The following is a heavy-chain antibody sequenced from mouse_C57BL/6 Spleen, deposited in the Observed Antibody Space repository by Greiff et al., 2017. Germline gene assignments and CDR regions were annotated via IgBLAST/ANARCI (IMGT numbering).Heavy chain of an antibody. J-gene: IGHJ2*01. V-gene: IGHV1-15*01. CDR3: APPSYDYDGNIDY. CDR2: IDPETGGT. D-gene: IGHD2-4*01. CDR1: GYTFTDYE. Sequence: QVQLKQSGAELVRPGASVTLSCKASGYTFTDYEMHWVKQTPVHGLEWIGAIDPETGGTAYNQKFKGKAILTADKSSSTAYMELRSLTSEDSAVYYWAPPSYDYDGNIDYWGQGTTLTVSS.